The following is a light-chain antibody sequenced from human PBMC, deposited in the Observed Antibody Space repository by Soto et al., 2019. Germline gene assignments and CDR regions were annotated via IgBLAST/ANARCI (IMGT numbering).Light chain of an antibody. V-gene: IGKV1-5*01. CDR1: QSISSW. Sequence: DIQMTQSPSTLSASVGDRVTITCRASQSISSWLAWYQQKPGKAPNLLIFDASSLESGVPSRFSGSGSGTEFTLTISSLQPDDFAPYFCQQYNSYPLFGGGTKVEIK. J-gene: IGKJ4*01. CDR3: QQYNSYPL. CDR2: DAS.